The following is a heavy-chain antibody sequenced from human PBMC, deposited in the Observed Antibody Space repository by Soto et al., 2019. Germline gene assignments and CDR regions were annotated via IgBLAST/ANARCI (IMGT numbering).Heavy chain of an antibody. CDR2: ISNIGGQT. CDR3: AKEMWGWGYDIFGVDISFDH. J-gene: IGHJ4*02. Sequence: GGSLRLACAASGFTFSSYEMNWVRRAPGKGLEWVSSISNIGGQTYYADSVKGRFTISRDMSKKTVHLRMNNLRADDTGVYFCAKEMWGWGYDIFGVDISFDHWGQGTPVTVSS. CDR1: GFTFSSYE. D-gene: IGHD3-9*01. V-gene: IGHV3-23*01.